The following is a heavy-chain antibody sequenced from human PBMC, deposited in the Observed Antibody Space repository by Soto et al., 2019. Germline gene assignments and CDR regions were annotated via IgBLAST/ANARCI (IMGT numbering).Heavy chain of an antibody. CDR2: IRSIAYGGTT. CDR3: TRDQNRWGYYDSCGSHLFDY. V-gene: IGHV3-49*03. J-gene: IGHJ4*02. D-gene: IGHD3-22*01. Sequence: GGSLRLSCTASGFTFGDYAMSWFRQAPGKGLEWVGFIRSIAYGGTTEYAASVKGRFTISRDDSKSIAYLQMNSQNTEDTAVYYCTRDQNRWGYYDSCGSHLFDYWGQGTLVTVSS. CDR1: GFTFGDYA.